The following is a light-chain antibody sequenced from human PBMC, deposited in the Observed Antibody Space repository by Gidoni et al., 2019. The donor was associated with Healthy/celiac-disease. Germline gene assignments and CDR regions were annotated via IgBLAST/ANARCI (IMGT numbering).Light chain of an antibody. Sequence: AIQLTQSPSSLSASVGDRVTITCRASQGISSALAWYQQKPGKAPKLLIYDASSLESGVPSRFSGSGSGTDFTLTISSLQPEDFATYYCQQFNSCITFGQGTRLEIK. V-gene: IGKV1-13*02. CDR1: QGISSA. CDR2: DAS. J-gene: IGKJ5*01. CDR3: QQFNSCIT.